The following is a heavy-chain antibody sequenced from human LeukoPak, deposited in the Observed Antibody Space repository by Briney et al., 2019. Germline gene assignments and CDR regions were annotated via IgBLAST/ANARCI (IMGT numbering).Heavy chain of an antibody. CDR1: GGSFSGYY. V-gene: IGHV4-34*01. CDR2: INHSGST. J-gene: IGHJ4*02. Sequence: SETLSLTCAVYGGSFSGYYWSWIRQPPGKGLEWIGEINHSGSTNYNPSLKSRVTISVDTSKNQFSLKLSSVTAADTAVYYCARDELGIADRLGYWGQGTLVTVSS. CDR3: ARDELGIADRLGY. D-gene: IGHD6-13*01.